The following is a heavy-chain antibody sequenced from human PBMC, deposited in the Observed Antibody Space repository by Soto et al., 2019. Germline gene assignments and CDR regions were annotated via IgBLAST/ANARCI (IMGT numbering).Heavy chain of an antibody. CDR1: GGSISSGGYY. J-gene: IGHJ1*01. CDR2: IYYGGST. CDR3: ARGGLLSGTIFGVLIPQRFQH. Sequence: PSETLSLTCTVSGGSISSGGYYWSWIRQHPGKGLEWIGYIYYGGSTYYNPSLESRVTISVDTSKNQFSLKLSSVTAADTAVYYCARGGLLSGTIFGVLIPQRFQHWGQGTLVTVSS. D-gene: IGHD3-3*01. V-gene: IGHV4-31*03.